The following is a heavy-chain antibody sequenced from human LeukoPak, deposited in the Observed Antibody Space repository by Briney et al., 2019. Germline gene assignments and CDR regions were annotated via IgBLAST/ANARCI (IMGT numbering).Heavy chain of an antibody. V-gene: IGHV1-2*02. Sequence: ASVKVSCMASGYTFTGYYMHWVRQAPGQGLEWMGWINPNSGGTNYAQKFQGRVTMTRDTSISTAYMELSGLRSDDTAVYYCARALTYYYDSRGTRLYYYYYYMDVWGKGTTVTISS. CDR2: INPNSGGT. CDR1: GYTFTGYY. J-gene: IGHJ6*03. D-gene: IGHD3-22*01. CDR3: ARALTYYYDSRGTRLYYYYYYMDV.